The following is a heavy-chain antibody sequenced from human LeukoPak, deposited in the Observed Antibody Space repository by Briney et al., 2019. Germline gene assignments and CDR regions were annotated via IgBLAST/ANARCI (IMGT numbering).Heavy chain of an antibody. CDR1: GGSFSGYY. Sequence: SETLSLTCAVYGGSFSGYYWSWIRQPPGKGLEWIGEINHSGSTNYNPSLKSRVTISVDTSKNQFSLKLSSVTAADTAVYYCARGQGGSSWNRYWGQGTLVTVSS. D-gene: IGHD6-13*01. J-gene: IGHJ4*02. CDR3: ARGQGGSSWNRY. V-gene: IGHV4-34*01. CDR2: INHSGST.